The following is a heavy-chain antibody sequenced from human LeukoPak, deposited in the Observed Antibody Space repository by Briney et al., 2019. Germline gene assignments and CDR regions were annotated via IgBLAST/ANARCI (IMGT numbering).Heavy chain of an antibody. CDR3: ARRHKRGAYSYGVDY. J-gene: IGHJ4*02. V-gene: IGHV5-51*01. CDR2: IYPGDSDT. Sequence: GESLKISCKGSQYTFTNYWIAWVRQMPGKGLEWMGIIYPGDSDTRYNPSFQGQVTTSADKSISTAYLQWNSLKASDTAMYYCARRHKRGAYSYGVDYWGQGTLVTVSS. D-gene: IGHD5-18*01. CDR1: QYTFTNYW.